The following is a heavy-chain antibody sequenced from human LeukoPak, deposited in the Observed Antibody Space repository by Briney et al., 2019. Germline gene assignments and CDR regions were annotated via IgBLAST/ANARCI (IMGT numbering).Heavy chain of an antibody. CDR3: ARGTVTAPDY. V-gene: IGHV3-21*04. D-gene: IGHD2-21*02. J-gene: IGHJ4*02. CDR1: GFTFSTYS. Sequence: GGSLRLSCAASGFTFSTYSMHWVRQAPGKGLEWVSSIRSGSTYINYADSLKGRFTISRDDAKNTLYLQMNRLRPEDTAVYYCARGTVTAPDYWGQGTLVTVSS. CDR2: IRSGSTYI.